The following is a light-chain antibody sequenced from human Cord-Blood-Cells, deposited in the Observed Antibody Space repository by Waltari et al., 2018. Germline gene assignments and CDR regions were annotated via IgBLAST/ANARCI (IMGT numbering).Light chain of an antibody. CDR2: GAS. V-gene: IGKV3-20*01. CDR3: QQYGSSPLT. CDR1: QSVSSSY. Sequence: EIVLTQSPGTLSLSPGERATLASRASQSVSSSYLAWYQQKPGQASRLLIYGASSRATGIPDRFSGSGSGTDFTLTISRLEPEDFAVYYCQQYGSSPLTFGGGTKVEIK. J-gene: IGKJ4*01.